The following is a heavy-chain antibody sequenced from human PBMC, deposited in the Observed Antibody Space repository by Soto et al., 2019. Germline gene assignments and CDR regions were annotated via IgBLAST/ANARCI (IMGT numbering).Heavy chain of an antibody. V-gene: IGHV4-31*03. J-gene: IGHJ5*02. CDR3: ARAWTATAGWANWFDR. CDR2: IHYSGST. D-gene: IGHD6-13*01. CDR1: GGSISGEGYY. Sequence: QVQLQESGPGLVEPSQTLSLTCTVSGGSISGEGYYWSWIRQYSGRGLEWIGYIHYSGSTYYNPSLKMGVIISLDAAKTQFSLNLSSVTAAVTAVYYCARAWTATAGWANWFDRWGQGTLVTVSS.